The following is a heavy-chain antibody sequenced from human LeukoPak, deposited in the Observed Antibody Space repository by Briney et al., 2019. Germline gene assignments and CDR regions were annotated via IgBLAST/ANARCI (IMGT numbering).Heavy chain of an antibody. D-gene: IGHD6-13*01. CDR1: GFTFSSYA. CDR3: ARGGGGSSSWYSAFDI. CDR2: ISYDGSSK. V-gene: IGHV3-30*04. Sequence: GGSLRLSCAASGFTFSSYAMHWVRQAPGKGLEWVAVISYDGSSKYYADSVKGRFTISRDNSKNTLYLQMNSLRAEDTAVYYCARGGGGSSSWYSAFDIWGQGTMVTVSS. J-gene: IGHJ3*02.